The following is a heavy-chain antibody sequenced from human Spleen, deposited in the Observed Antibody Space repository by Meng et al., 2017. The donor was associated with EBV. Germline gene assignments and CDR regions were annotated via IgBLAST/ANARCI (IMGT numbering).Heavy chain of an antibody. J-gene: IGHJ4*02. CDR2: ISHGGST. V-gene: IGHV4-4*02. D-gene: IGHD3-10*02. CDR3: ASRVPPYYYDY. Sequence: QVQWQDSGPVLVMPLGTLSLTCGVCRGSISSHNKWNWVRQSPERGLEWIGEISHGGSTNYNPSLRSRVTMSVDKSKNQFSLNLTSVTAADTAVYYCASRVPPYYYDYWGRGTLVTVSS. CDR1: RGSISSHNK.